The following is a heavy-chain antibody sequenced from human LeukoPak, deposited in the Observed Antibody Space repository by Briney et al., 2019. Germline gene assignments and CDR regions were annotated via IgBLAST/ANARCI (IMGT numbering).Heavy chain of an antibody. Sequence: PSETLSLACTVSGGSISSGSYYWSWIRQPAGKGLEWIGRIYTSGSTYYNPSLKSRVTISVDTSKNQFSLKLSSVTAADTAVYYCAARLPRPNYDSSGYYPYFDYWGQGTLVTVSS. V-gene: IGHV4-61*02. CDR3: AARLPRPNYDSSGYYPYFDY. D-gene: IGHD3-22*01. CDR2: IYTSGST. J-gene: IGHJ4*02. CDR1: GGSISSGSYY.